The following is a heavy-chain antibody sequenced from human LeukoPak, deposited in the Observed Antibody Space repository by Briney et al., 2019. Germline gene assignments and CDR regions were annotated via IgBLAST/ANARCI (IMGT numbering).Heavy chain of an antibody. CDR2: ISYDGRNK. Sequence: GGSLRLSCAASGFTFSSYAMHWVRQAPGKGLEWVAVISYDGRNKYYTDSVKGRFPISRDNSKNTLYLQMNSLRAEDTAVYYCASGSSGWYYYFDYWGQGTLVTVSS. J-gene: IGHJ4*02. CDR3: ASGSSGWYYYFDY. V-gene: IGHV3-30*04. CDR1: GFTFSSYA. D-gene: IGHD6-19*01.